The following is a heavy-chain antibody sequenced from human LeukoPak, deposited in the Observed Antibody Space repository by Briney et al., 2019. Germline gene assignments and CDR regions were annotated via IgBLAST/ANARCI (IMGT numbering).Heavy chain of an antibody. CDR1: GFTFSSYG. D-gene: IGHD5-24*01. CDR2: ITYDGSNK. V-gene: IGHV3-30*18. CDR3: AKGIERWSSYMDV. J-gene: IGHJ6*03. Sequence: GGSLRLSCAASGFTFSSYGMHWVRQAPGKGLEWVAVITYDGSNKYYADSVKGRFTISRDNSKNTLYLQMNSLRAEDTAVYYCAKGIERWSSYMDVWGKGTTVTVSS.